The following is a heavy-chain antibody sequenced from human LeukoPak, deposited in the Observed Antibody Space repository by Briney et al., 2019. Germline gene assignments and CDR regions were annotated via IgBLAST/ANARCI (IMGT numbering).Heavy chain of an antibody. CDR3: ARVLGHYPLTYYFDY. V-gene: IGHV1-69*13. Sequence: SVKVSCKASGYTFTGYYMHWVRQDPGQGLEWMGGIIPIFGTANYAQKFQGRVTITADESTSTAYMELSSLRSEDTAVYYCARVLGHYPLTYYFDYWGQGTLVTVSS. J-gene: IGHJ4*02. CDR1: GYTFTGYY. D-gene: IGHD3-16*01. CDR2: IIPIFGTA.